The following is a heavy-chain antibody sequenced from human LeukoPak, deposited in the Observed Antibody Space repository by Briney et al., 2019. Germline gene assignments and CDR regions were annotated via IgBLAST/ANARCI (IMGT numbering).Heavy chain of an antibody. V-gene: IGHV3-23*01. D-gene: IGHD1-1*01. J-gene: IGHJ4*02. Sequence: PGGSLRLSCAASEFTFSSYAMSWVRQAPGKGLEWVSGISGSGGSTYYADSVKGRFTISRDNSKNTLYLQMNSLRAEDTAVYYCAQDPPRRAAGTGVYWGQGTLVTVSS. CDR2: ISGSGGST. CDR3: AQDPPRRAAGTGVY. CDR1: EFTFSSYA.